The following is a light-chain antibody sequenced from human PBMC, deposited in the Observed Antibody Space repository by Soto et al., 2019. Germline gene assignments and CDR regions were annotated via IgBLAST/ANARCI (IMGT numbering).Light chain of an antibody. V-gene: IGKV1-39*01. CDR3: HHSSRTPLT. CDR1: QSVFNH. Sequence: DVQMTQSPSSLSASVGDSVTITCRASQSVFNHLSWFQQRPGKGPNLLIYDASSLHAGVPSRFSGSGYGTDFTLTISTVQPEDSAIYYCHHSSRTPLTFGGGTRVELK. CDR2: DAS. J-gene: IGKJ4*01.